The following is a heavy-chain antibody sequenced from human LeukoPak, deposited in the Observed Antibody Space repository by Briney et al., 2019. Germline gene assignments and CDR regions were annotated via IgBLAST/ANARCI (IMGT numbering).Heavy chain of an antibody. CDR1: GGSFSGYY. Sequence: PSETLSLTCAVYGGSFSGYYWSWIRQPPGKGLEWIGEINHSGSTNYNPSLKSRVTISVDTSKNQFSLKLSSVTAADTAVYYCARGQPEVHYYYMDVWGKGTTVTVSS. V-gene: IGHV4-34*01. J-gene: IGHJ6*03. CDR3: ARGQPEVHYYYMDV. D-gene: IGHD4/OR15-4a*01. CDR2: INHSGST.